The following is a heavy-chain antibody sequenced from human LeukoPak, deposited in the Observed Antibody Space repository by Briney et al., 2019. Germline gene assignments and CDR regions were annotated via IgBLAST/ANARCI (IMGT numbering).Heavy chain of an antibody. CDR1: GDSVSSNSVG. CDR2: TYYVSNWYT. Sequence: WQTLSLTFASSGDSVSSNSVGWNWIRQSPSRGLEWLGSTYYVSNWYTDYALSVKSRIIIDPDTSKNQFSLQLSSVTPEDTAVYYCTREVAVAGPFDYWGQGSLVTVSS. J-gene: IGHJ4*02. D-gene: IGHD6-19*01. V-gene: IGHV6-1*01. CDR3: TREVAVAGPFDY.